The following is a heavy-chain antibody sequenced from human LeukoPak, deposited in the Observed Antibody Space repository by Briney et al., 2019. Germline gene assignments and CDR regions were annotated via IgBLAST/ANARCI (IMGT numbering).Heavy chain of an antibody. CDR1: GFTFSSYE. CDR2: ISSSGSTI. J-gene: IGHJ4*02. Sequence: GGSLRLSCAASGFTFSSYEMNWVRQAPGKGLEWVSYISSSGSTIYYADSVKGRFTISRDNAKNSLYLQMNSLRAEDTAVYYCAKVRGIAARLSGYYFDYWGQGTLVTVSS. D-gene: IGHD6-6*01. V-gene: IGHV3-48*03. CDR3: AKVRGIAARLSGYYFDY.